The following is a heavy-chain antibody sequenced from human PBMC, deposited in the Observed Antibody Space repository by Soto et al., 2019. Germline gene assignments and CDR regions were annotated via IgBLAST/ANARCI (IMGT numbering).Heavy chain of an antibody. Sequence: SETLSLTCTVSGGSISSGPSYWGWIRQPPGQGLEWVGSIYYLGNTYYNSSLGSRVVISVDKSKNQFSLKLSSVTAADTAVYYCAGLYPYESSGYNINYWGQGTQVTVSS. CDR2: IYYLGNT. CDR1: GGSISSGPSY. J-gene: IGHJ4*02. D-gene: IGHD3-22*01. CDR3: AGLYPYESSGYNINY. V-gene: IGHV4-39*01.